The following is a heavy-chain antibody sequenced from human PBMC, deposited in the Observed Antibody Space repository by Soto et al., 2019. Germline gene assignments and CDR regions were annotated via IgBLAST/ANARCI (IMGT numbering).Heavy chain of an antibody. CDR2: ISFDSSNR. Sequence: HPGGSLRLSCVASGFTFGHYGLHWVRQAPGKGLEWVAVISFDSSNRYYSDSVRGRFTISRDNPKDTLYLQMDTLRPEDTAMYYCVKALSIYGYSEFDHWGQGTQVTVSS. CDR1: GFTFGHYG. V-gene: IGHV3-30*18. CDR3: VKALSIYGYSEFDH. D-gene: IGHD2-21*01. J-gene: IGHJ4*02.